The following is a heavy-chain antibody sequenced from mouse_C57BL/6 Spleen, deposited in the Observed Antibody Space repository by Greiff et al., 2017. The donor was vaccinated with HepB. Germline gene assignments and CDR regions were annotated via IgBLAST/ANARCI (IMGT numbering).Heavy chain of an antibody. J-gene: IGHJ2*01. CDR3: ATLDSSGYPYYFDY. CDR1: GYTFTSYW. V-gene: IGHV1-72*01. Sequence: QVQLQQPGAELVKPGASVKLSCKASGYTFTSYWMHWVKQRPGRGLEWIGRIDPNSGGTKYNEKFKSKATLTVDKPSSTAYMQLSSLTSEDSAVYDCATLDSSGYPYYFDYWGQGTTLTVSS. D-gene: IGHD3-2*02. CDR2: IDPNSGGT.